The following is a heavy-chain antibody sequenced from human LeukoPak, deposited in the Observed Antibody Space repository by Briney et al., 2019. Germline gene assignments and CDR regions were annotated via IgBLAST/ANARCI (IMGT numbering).Heavy chain of an antibody. CDR1: GFSFSNYW. CDR2: IKQDGSEK. CDR3: ARDRAWTVLY. D-gene: IGHD3-10*01. V-gene: IGHV3-7*01. Sequence: GGSLRLSCAASGFSFSNYWMSWVRQAPGKGLEWVANIKQDGSEKYYVDSVKGRFTISRDNAKNSLYLQMNSLRAEDTAVYYCARDRAWTVLYWGQGTLVTVSS. J-gene: IGHJ4*02.